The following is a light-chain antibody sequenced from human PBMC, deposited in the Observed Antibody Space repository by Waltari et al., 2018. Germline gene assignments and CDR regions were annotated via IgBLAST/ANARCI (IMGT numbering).Light chain of an antibody. CDR2: GAS. J-gene: IGKJ4*01. CDR1: QSVSSN. Sequence: EIVMTQSPATLSVSTGERATLSCRASQSVSSNLAWYQQKPGQAPRLLIYGASTRATGIPARFSGSGSGTEFTLTISSLQSEDFAVYYCQQYNNWPPSFTFGGGTKVEIK. V-gene: IGKV3-15*01. CDR3: QQYNNWPPSFT.